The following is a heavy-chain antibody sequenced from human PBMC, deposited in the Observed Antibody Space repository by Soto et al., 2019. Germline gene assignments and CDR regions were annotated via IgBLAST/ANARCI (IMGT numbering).Heavy chain of an antibody. Sequence: QEQLVESGGDVVQPGGSLRLSCAASGFTLSRQDMHWVXQAPGKGLXXXXXXXXXGIAQYYADSVKGRFTISRDNSKNTLYLQMNSLRVEDTALYYCVKGGWYGSSSPSDRWGQGTLVTVSS. CDR2: XXXXGIAQ. CDR3: VKGGWYGSSSPSDR. J-gene: IGHJ5*02. CDR1: GFTLSRQD. D-gene: IGHD6-6*01. V-gene: IGHV3-30*18.